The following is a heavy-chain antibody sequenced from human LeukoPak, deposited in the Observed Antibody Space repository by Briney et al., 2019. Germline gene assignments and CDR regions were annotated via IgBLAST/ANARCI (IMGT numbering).Heavy chain of an antibody. D-gene: IGHD6-25*01. CDR1: GFTVSSYW. CDR3: AREWQRFDY. CDR2: ISYDGSNK. V-gene: IGHV3-30*03. Sequence: GGSLRLSCAAFGFTVSSYWVSWVRQAAGKGLEWVAVISYDGSNKYYADSVKGRFTISRDNSKNTLYLQMNSLRAEDTAVYYCAREWQRFDYWGQGTLVTVSS. J-gene: IGHJ4*02.